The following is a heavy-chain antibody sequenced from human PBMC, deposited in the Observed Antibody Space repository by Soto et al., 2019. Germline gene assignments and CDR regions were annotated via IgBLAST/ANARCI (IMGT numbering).Heavy chain of an antibody. D-gene: IGHD3-22*01. CDR2: IIPIFGTA. V-gene: IGHV1-69*13. J-gene: IGHJ4*02. CDR1: GGTFSSYA. Sequence: ASVKVSCKASGGTFSSYAISWVRQAPGQGLEWMGGIIPIFGTANYAQKFQGRVTITADESTSTAYMELSSLRSEDTAVYYCARDPTTYYYDSSGDYWGQGTLVTVS. CDR3: ARDPTTYYYDSSGDY.